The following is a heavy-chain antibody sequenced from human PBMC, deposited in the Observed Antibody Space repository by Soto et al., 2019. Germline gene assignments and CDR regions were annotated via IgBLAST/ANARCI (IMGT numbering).Heavy chain of an antibody. CDR2: ISGSGGST. CDR3: AKGQTPLTWVTLPGEFDY. CDR1: GFTFSSYA. Sequence: VGSLRLSCAASGFTFSSYAMSWVRQAPGKGLEWVSAISGSGGSTYYADSVKGRFTISRDNSKNTLYLQMNSLRAEDTAVYYCAKGQTPLTWVTLPGEFDYWGQGTLVTVSS. D-gene: IGHD2-21*02. V-gene: IGHV3-23*01. J-gene: IGHJ4*02.